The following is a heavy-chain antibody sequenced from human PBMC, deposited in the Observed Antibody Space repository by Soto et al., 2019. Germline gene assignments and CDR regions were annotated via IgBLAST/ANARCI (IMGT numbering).Heavy chain of an antibody. V-gene: IGHV1-46*01. CDR1: GYSFSTYY. CDR2: INPGGDST. CDR3: ARDVLTVAGTDAFDI. Sequence: QVQLVQSGAEVKKPGASVKVSCEASGYSFSTYYLHWVRQAPGQGLEWMGLINPGGDSTSYAQKFQGRVTMTRDTSTSTVYMELSSLRSEDTAVYYCARDVLTVAGTDAFDIWGQGTMVAVSS. D-gene: IGHD6-19*01. J-gene: IGHJ3*02.